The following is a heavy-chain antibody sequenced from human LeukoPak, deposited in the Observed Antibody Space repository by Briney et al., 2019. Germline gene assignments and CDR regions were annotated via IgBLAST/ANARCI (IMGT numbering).Heavy chain of an antibody. J-gene: IGHJ4*02. Sequence: GGSLRPSCAAFGVTFSSYDMHRVRQPPAKGRVGGAGITYVGSNKYYDDSVKGRFTISSDNSKNSLYLQMNSLRAEDTAVYYCARGRTGYGSGSYPPCFDYWGQGTLVTVSS. V-gene: IGHV3-30*04. CDR2: ITYVGSNK. CDR1: GVTFSSYD. CDR3: ARGRTGYGSGSYPPCFDY. D-gene: IGHD3-10*01.